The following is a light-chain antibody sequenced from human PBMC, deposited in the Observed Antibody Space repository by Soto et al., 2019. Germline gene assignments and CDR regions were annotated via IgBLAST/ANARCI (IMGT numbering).Light chain of an antibody. J-gene: IGLJ1*01. CDR1: SSDVGGYNY. CDR2: DVS. Sequence: QSALTQPRSVSGSPGQSVTISCTGTSSDVGGYNYVSWYQQHSGKAPKFMIYDVSKRPSGVPDRFSGSKSVNTASLTISGLQAEDEADYYCCSYAGSYRYVFGTGTKLTVL. CDR3: CSYAGSYRYV. V-gene: IGLV2-11*01.